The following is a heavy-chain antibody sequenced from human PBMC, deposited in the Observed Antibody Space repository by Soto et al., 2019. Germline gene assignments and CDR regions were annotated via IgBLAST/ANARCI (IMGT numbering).Heavy chain of an antibody. CDR1: GGSISSGGYY. D-gene: IGHD2-2*01. CDR2: IYYSGST. CDR3: ASVNEYCSSTSCYPPWFDP. Sequence: PSETLSLTCTVSGGSISSGGYYWSWIRQHPGKGLEWIGYIYYSGSTYYNPSLKSRVTISVDTSKNQFSLKLSSVTAADTAVYYCASVNEYCSSTSCYPPWFDPWGQGTLVTSPQ. J-gene: IGHJ5*02. V-gene: IGHV4-31*03.